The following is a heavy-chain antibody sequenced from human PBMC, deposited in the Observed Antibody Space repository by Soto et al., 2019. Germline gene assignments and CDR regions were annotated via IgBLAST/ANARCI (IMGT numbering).Heavy chain of an antibody. D-gene: IGHD3-10*01. CDR2: ISYDGSNK. CDR1: GFTFSSYA. J-gene: IGHJ4*02. V-gene: IGHV3-30-3*01. Sequence: QVQLVESGGGVVQPGRSLRLSCAASGFTFSSYAMHWVRQAPGKGLEWVAVISYDGSNKYYADSVKGRFTISRDNSKNTLYLQMNSLRAEDTAVYYCASRSSGSYDYWGQGTLVTVSS. CDR3: ASRSSGSYDY.